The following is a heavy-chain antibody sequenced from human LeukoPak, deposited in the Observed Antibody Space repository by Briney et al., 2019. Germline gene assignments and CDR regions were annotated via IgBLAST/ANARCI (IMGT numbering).Heavy chain of an antibody. CDR1: GFTFRSYA. D-gene: IGHD3-22*01. V-gene: IGHV3-30-3*01. J-gene: IGHJ4*02. Sequence: GGSLRLSCAASGFTFRSYAMHWVRQAPGKGLERVAVISYDGSNKYYADSVKGRSIISWDNSKNTLYLQMNSLRAEDTAVYYCAREERDYYDSSGYSKGYFDYWGQGTLVTVSS. CDR3: AREERDYYDSSGYSKGYFDY. CDR2: ISYDGSNK.